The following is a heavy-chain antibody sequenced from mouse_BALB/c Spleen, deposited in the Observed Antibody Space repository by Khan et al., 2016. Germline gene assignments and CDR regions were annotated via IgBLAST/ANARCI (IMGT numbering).Heavy chain of an antibody. CDR2: INPSTGYT. Sequence: VQLQESGAELAKPGASVKMSCKASGYTFTSYWMHWVKQRPGQGLEWIGYINPSTGYTEYNQKFKDKATLTADKSSRTAYMQLSILTSEDSAVYYCARGGDSWFAYWGQVTLVTVSA. V-gene: IGHV1-7*01. D-gene: IGHD1-1*02. J-gene: IGHJ3*01. CDR1: GYTFTSYW. CDR3: ARGGDSWFAY.